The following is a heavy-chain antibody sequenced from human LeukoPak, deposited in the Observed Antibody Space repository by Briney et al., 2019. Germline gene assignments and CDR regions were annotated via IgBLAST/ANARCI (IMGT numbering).Heavy chain of an antibody. J-gene: IGHJ6*02. CDR3: ARDGSSSGNYYYYGMDV. CDR2: IIPILGIA. CDR1: GGTVISYA. D-gene: IGHD6-6*01. Sequence: SEKVSCKASGGTVISYAIRWVGQAPGRGREWVGRIIPILGIANYAQKFQGRVTITADKSTSTAYMELSSLRSEDTAVYYCARDGSSSGNYYYYGMDVWGQGTTVTVSS. V-gene: IGHV1-69*04.